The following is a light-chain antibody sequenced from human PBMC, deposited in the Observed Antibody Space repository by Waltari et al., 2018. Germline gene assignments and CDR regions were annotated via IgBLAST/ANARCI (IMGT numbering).Light chain of an antibody. CDR3: QQYYSTPLT. CDR2: WAS. Sequence: DIVMTQSPDSLAVSLGERATSDCKSSQCVLFSSNNKNYLAWYQQKPRQPPKLLISWASTRESGVPDRFSGSGSGTDFTLTISSLQAEDVAVYYCQQYYSTPLTFGGGTKVEIK. J-gene: IGKJ4*01. CDR1: QCVLFSSNNKNY. V-gene: IGKV4-1*01.